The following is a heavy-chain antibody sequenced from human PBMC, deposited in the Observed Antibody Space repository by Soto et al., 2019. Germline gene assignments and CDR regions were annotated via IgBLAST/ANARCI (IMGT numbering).Heavy chain of an antibody. CDR3: ARKAGSYYDSSGYFSALDY. CDR2: INHSGST. J-gene: IGHJ4*02. CDR1: GGSFSGYY. D-gene: IGHD3-22*01. Sequence: PSETLSLTCAVYGGSFSGYYWSWIRQPPGKGLEWIGEINHSGSTNYNPSLKSRVTISVDTSKNQFSLKLSSVTAADTAVYYCARKAGSYYDSSGYFSALDYWGQGTLVNVSS. V-gene: IGHV4-34*01.